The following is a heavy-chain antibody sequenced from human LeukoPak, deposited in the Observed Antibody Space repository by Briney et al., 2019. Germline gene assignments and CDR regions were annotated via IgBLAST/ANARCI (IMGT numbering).Heavy chain of an antibody. D-gene: IGHD3-22*01. CDR3: AKDMIVVVVAFDI. J-gene: IGHJ3*02. V-gene: IGHV3-23*01. Sequence: GSLRLSCDTSGFAFSNYAMTWVRQAPGKGLEWVASISYTGGSRRYADSVKGRFTISRDNSKNTLYLQMNSLRAEDTAVYYCAKDMIVVVVAFDIWGQGTMVTVSS. CDR2: ISYTGGSR. CDR1: GFAFSNYA.